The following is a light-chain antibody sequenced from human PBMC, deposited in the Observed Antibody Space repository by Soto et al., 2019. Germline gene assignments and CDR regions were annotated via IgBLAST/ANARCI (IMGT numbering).Light chain of an antibody. CDR2: AAS. CDR1: QSVNRDS. Sequence: EIVLTQSPGTLSLPPGERATFSCRASQSVNRDSLAWYQHKSGQAPRLLIYAASRRATGIPDRFSGSGSGTDFTLTISRLEPEDSAVYFCQQYGGSLYTFGQGTKLEIE. CDR3: QQYGGSLYT. V-gene: IGKV3-20*01. J-gene: IGKJ2*01.